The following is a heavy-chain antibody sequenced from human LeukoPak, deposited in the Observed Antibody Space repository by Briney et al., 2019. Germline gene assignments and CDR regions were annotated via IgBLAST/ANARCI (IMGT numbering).Heavy chain of an antibody. Sequence: RGSLRLSCAASGFTFSSYWMNWVRQAPGKGLVWVSRIASDGSSTTYADSVNGRFSISRDNAKNTLYLQMNSLRVEDTAVYYCARGRPHGNDYWGQGTLVTVSS. J-gene: IGHJ4*02. CDR3: ARGRPHGNDY. D-gene: IGHD4-23*01. CDR2: IASDGSST. CDR1: GFTFSSYW. V-gene: IGHV3-74*01.